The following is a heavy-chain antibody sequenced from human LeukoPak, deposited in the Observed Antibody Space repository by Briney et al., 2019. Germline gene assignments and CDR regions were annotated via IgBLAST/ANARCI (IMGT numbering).Heavy chain of an antibody. D-gene: IGHD4-17*01. J-gene: IGHJ3*02. V-gene: IGHV1-18*01. Sequence: GASVKVSCKASGGTFSSYTISWVRQAPGQGLEWMGWISAYNGNTNYAQKLQGRVTMTTDTSTSTAYMELRSLRSDDTAVYYCARDPRSAFDIWGQGTMVTVSS. CDR2: ISAYNGNT. CDR3: ARDPRSAFDI. CDR1: GGTFSSYT.